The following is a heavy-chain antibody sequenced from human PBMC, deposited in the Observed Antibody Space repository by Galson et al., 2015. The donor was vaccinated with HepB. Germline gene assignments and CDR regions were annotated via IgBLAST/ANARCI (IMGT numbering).Heavy chain of an antibody. Sequence: SLRLSCAASGFTFTNHAMTWVRQAPGKGLEWVSSISDSGISTHYAGSVKGRSTTSRDNSKNALYLQMNSLRGEDTAIYYCAKGVGVAAAIYHYGMDVWGQGTTVTVSS. D-gene: IGHD6-25*01. J-gene: IGHJ6*02. CDR2: ISDSGIST. V-gene: IGHV3-23*01. CDR1: GFTFTNHA. CDR3: AKGVGVAAAIYHYGMDV.